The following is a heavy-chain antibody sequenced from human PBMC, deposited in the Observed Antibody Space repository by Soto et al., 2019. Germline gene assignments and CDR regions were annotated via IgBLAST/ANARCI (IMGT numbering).Heavy chain of an antibody. J-gene: IGHJ4*02. Sequence: KTSETLSLTCTVSGGSISSNYWTWIRQPPGKGLEWIGYVYNSGSTNYNPSLKGRVTISEDTSKSQFSLKVNSMTAADTAVYYCARYRREAAAGYTLDYWGQGILVTVSS. V-gene: IGHV4-59*01. D-gene: IGHD6-13*01. CDR3: ARYRREAAAGYTLDY. CDR1: GGSISSNY. CDR2: VYNSGST.